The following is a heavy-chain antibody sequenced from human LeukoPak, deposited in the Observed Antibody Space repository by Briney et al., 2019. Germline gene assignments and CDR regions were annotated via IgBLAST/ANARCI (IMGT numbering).Heavy chain of an antibody. J-gene: IGHJ3*02. CDR3: AREKDDGFDI. CDR2: KYHRCRWYN. Sequence: SQALSLTCAISGDRVSSNSAAWNWIRQSPSRGLEWLGRKYHRCRWYNDYAVSVKSRITINPDTSKNQFSLHLNSVTPEDTAVYYCAREKDDGFDIWGQGTMVTFAS. CDR1: GDRVSSNSAA. V-gene: IGHV6-1*01.